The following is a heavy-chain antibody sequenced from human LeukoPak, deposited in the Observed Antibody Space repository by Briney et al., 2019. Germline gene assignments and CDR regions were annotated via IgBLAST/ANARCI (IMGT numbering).Heavy chain of an antibody. D-gene: IGHD1-1*01. Sequence: PSETLSLTCTVSGGSISSSSYYWGWIRQPPGKGLEWIGSIHYSGSTYYNTSLKSRVTISVDTSKNQFSLKLSSVTAADTAVYYCAKGRSGSANWALQIFDNWGQGALVTVSS. CDR3: AKGRSGSANWALQIFDN. V-gene: IGHV4-39*07. CDR1: GGSISSSSYY. CDR2: IHYSGST. J-gene: IGHJ4*02.